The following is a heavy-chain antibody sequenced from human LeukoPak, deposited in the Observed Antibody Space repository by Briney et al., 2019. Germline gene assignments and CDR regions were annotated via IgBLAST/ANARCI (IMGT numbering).Heavy chain of an antibody. CDR2: MNPNSGNT. J-gene: IGHJ5*02. Sequence: EASVKVSCKASGGTFSSYAISWVRQAPGQGLEWMGWMNPNSGNTGYAQKFQGRVTMTRNTSISTAYMELSSLRSEDTAVYYCARDRGCNTPNCYGVKWFDPWGQGTLVTVSS. V-gene: IGHV1-8*02. D-gene: IGHD2-2*01. CDR3: ARDRGCNTPNCYGVKWFDP. CDR1: GGTFSSYA.